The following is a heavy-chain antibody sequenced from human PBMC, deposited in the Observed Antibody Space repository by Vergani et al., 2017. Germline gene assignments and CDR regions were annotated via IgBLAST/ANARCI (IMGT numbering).Heavy chain of an antibody. J-gene: IGHJ6*03. Sequence: QVQLQESGPGLVKPSQTLSLTCSVSGDSISSGVYYWNWIRQHPGKGLEWIGYIYSTGSTHHNPSLRRRINMSVDTSKNQFSLKLTSVTAADSAFYFCARGQTGYSRDWSTYFFYMDVWGKGTTVTVSS. CDR2: IYSTGST. CDR1: GDSISSGVYY. D-gene: IGHD3/OR15-3a*01. V-gene: IGHV4-31*03. CDR3: ARGQTGYSRDWSTYFFYMDV.